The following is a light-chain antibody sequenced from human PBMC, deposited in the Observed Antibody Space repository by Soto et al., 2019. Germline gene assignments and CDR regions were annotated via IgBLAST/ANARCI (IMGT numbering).Light chain of an antibody. V-gene: IGKV1-17*01. Sequence: DIQMTQSPSSLSASVEDRVTITCRASHGIRNDLGWYQQNPGKAPKRLIYAASSLQSGVPSRFSGSGSGTEFTLTISRLQPEDFATYYCLQHNSYPLTFGGGTKVEIK. CDR2: AAS. CDR1: HGIRND. J-gene: IGKJ4*01. CDR3: LQHNSYPLT.